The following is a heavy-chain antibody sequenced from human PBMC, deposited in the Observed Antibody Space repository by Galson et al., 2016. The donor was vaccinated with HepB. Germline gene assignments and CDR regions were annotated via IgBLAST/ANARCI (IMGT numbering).Heavy chain of an antibody. CDR3: ARHSISAWPADFDY. D-gene: IGHD6-19*01. CDR2: TYPGQSDT. J-gene: IGHJ4*02. CDR1: GFSFASYW. V-gene: IGHV5-51*01. Sequence: QSGAEVKKPGESLKISCKGSGFSFASYWIGWVRQVPGKGLEWMGITYPGQSDTRYSPSFQGQVSISADKSISTAYLEWSSLKASDTAMYYCARHSISAWPADFDYWGQGTLVSVSS.